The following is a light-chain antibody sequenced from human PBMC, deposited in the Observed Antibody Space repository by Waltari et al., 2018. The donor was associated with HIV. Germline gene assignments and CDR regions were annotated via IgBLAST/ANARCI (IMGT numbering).Light chain of an antibody. CDR2: RAF. CDR1: QSVTKY. V-gene: IGKV1-5*03. J-gene: IGKJ1*01. Sequence: DIQMAQSPSTLSASLGDRVTITCRASQSVTKYLAWYQQKPGKAPSLLIYRAFTLETGVPSRFSGSGSGTEFTLIISSLQPDDFATYYCQQYNSYPWTFGQGTRVEIK. CDR3: QQYNSYPWT.